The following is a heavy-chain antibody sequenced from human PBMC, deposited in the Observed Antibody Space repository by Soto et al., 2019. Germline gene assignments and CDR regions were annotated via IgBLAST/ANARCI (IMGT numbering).Heavy chain of an antibody. CDR1: GGSISSGGYY. J-gene: IGHJ6*02. CDR2: IYYSGST. CDR3: AGYLRDYYDSSGLNGLGMDV. D-gene: IGHD3-22*01. V-gene: IGHV4-31*03. Sequence: QVQLQESGPGLVKPSQTLSLTCTVSGGSISSGGYYWSWIRQHPGKGLEWLGYIYYSGSTYYNPSLKSRVTISVDTSKNQFSLKLSSVTAADTAVYYCAGYLRDYYDSSGLNGLGMDVWGQGTTVTVSS.